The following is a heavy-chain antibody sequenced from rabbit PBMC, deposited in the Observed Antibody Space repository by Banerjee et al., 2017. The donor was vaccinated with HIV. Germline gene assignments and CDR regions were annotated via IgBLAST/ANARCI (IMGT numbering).Heavy chain of an antibody. CDR3: ARYNPGGSSLKL. Sequence: QEQLEESGGDMVKPEGSLTLTCTASGFSFSNKYVMCWVRQAPGKGLEWIACINTSSGSTVYATWAKGRFTISRTSSTTVALKMTSLTAADTATYFCARYNPGGSSLKLWGQGTLVTV. CDR1: GFSFSNKYV. CDR2: INTSSGST. V-gene: IGHV1S45*01. D-gene: IGHD8-1*01. J-gene: IGHJ4*01.